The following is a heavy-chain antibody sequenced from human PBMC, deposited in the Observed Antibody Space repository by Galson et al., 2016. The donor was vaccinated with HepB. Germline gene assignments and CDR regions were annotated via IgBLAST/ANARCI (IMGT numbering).Heavy chain of an antibody. D-gene: IGHD3-10*01. Sequence: SLRLSCAASGFTVTRNYMRWFRQAPGKGLEWVSGVSDTGTTYYAYYVKGRFTISRENSKNTLYLQMNSLRVEDTALYYCAKDGYFASGSALYGMDVWGQGTTVTVSS. CDR3: AKDGYFASGSALYGMDV. V-gene: IGHV3-23*01. CDR2: VSDTGTT. CDR1: GFTVTRNY. J-gene: IGHJ6*02.